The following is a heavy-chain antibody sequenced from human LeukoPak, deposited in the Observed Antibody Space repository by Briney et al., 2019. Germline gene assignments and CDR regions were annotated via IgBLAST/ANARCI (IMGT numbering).Heavy chain of an antibody. Sequence: GRSLRLSCAASGFTFDDYAMHWVRQAPGKGLEWVSGISWNSGSIGYADSVKGRFTISRDNAKNSLYLQMNSLRAEDTAVYYCARDLSAYYDSSGPFDYWGQGTLVTVSS. D-gene: IGHD3-22*01. V-gene: IGHV3-9*01. CDR1: GFTFDDYA. CDR2: ISWNSGSI. J-gene: IGHJ4*02. CDR3: ARDLSAYYDSSGPFDY.